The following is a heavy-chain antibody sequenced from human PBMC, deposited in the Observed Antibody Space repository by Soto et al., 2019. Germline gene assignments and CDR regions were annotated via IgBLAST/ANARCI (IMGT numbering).Heavy chain of an antibody. Sequence: PGGSLRLSCAASGFTFSSYWMSWVRQAPGKGLEWVANIKQDGSEKYYVDSVKGRFTISRDNAKNSLYLQMNSLRAEDTAVYYCARDAYYDFWSGYYGDNWFDPWGQGTLVTVSS. J-gene: IGHJ5*02. CDR3: ARDAYYDFWSGYYGDNWFDP. V-gene: IGHV3-7*01. CDR1: GFTFSSYW. CDR2: IKQDGSEK. D-gene: IGHD3-3*01.